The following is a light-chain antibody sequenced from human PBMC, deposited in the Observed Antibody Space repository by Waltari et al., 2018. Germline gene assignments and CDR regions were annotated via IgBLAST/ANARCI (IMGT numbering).Light chain of an antibody. V-gene: IGKV3-20*01. Sequence: VLTQSPGTLSLSPGERATLSCRASQSITKTFFAWYQQKPGQAPRLLIYGASSRAAGIPDRFSGSGSGTDFTLTISRLEPEDSAVYYCQQYGSSVMYTFGQGTKLEIK. CDR3: QQYGSSVMYT. CDR2: GAS. J-gene: IGKJ2*01. CDR1: QSITKTF.